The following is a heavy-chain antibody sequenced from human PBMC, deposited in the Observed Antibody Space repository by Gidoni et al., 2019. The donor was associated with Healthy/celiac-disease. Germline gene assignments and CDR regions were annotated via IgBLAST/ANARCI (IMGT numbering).Heavy chain of an antibody. J-gene: IGHJ6*02. CDR3: ARDPGGSGSHYYYYGMDV. CDR1: GFTFSSYG. Sequence: QVQLVESGRGVVQPGRSLRLSCAASGFTFSSYGMHWVRQAPGKGLEWVAVIWYDGSNKYYADSVKGRFTISRDNSKNTLYLQMNSLRAEDTAVYYCARDPGGSGSHYYYYGMDVWGQGTTVTVSS. V-gene: IGHV3-33*01. CDR2: IWYDGSNK. D-gene: IGHD3-10*01.